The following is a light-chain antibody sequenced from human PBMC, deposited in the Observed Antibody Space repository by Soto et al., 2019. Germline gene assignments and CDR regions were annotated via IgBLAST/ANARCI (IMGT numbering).Light chain of an antibody. V-gene: IGKV4-1*01. CDR2: WAS. CDR3: QQYYIAPLT. Sequence: DIVMTQSPDSLAVSLGEMATINCKSSQSVLYSSNTNSLAWYQQKPGQPPSLLIYWASTRESGVPDRFSGSGSGTDFTLTISRLEAEDVAVYYCQQYYIAPLTFGGGTKVEIK. J-gene: IGKJ4*01. CDR1: QSVLYSSNTNS.